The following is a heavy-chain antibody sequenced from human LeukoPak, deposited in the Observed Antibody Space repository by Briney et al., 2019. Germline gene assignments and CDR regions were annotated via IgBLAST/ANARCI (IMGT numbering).Heavy chain of an antibody. V-gene: IGHV1-69*01. CDR1: GGTFSSYA. D-gene: IGHD1-14*01. J-gene: IGHJ6*03. CDR3: ATSPPGINYYYYYYMDV. CDR2: IIPIFGTA. Sequence: GSSVKVSCKASGGTFSSYAISWVRQAPGQGLEWMGGIIPIFGTANYAQKFQGRVTITADESTSTAYMELSSLRSEDTAVYYCATSPPGINYYYYYYMDVWGKGTTVTISS.